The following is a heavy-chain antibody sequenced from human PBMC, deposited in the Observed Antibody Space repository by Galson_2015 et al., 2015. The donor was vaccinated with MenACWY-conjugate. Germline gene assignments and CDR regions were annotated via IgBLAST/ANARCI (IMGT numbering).Heavy chain of an antibody. V-gene: IGHV7-4-1*02. D-gene: IGHD3-10*01. Sequence: SVKASCKASGYRFTDFGLNWVRQAPGQGLEWIGRINTYTGDPTFAPDFTGRFVFSLDTSVSTTYLQISGLEAEDTAIYYCARELFYGSGDLKYWGQGTPVTVSS. CDR2: INTYTGDP. CDR3: ARELFYGSGDLKY. CDR1: GYRFTDFG. J-gene: IGHJ4*02.